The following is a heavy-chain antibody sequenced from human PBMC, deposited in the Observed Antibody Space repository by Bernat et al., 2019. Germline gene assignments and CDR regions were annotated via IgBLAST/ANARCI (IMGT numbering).Heavy chain of an antibody. V-gene: IGHV1-46*01. CDR3: ARGVAVAGTSDENFDY. Sequence: QVHLVQSGAEVKKPGASVKVSCKASGYTFTSYYMHWVRQAPGQGLEWMGIINPSGGSTSYAQKFQGRVTMTRDTSTSTVYMELSSLRSEDTAVYYCARGVAVAGTSDENFDYWGQGTLVTVSS. CDR1: GYTFTSYY. J-gene: IGHJ4*02. CDR2: INPSGGST. D-gene: IGHD6-19*01.